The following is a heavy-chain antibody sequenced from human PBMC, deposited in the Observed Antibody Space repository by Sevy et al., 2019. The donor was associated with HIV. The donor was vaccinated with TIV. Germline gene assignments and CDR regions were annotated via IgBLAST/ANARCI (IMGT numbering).Heavy chain of an antibody. CDR1: GYTFSSYD. J-gene: IGHJ4*02. D-gene: IGHD2-15*01. Sequence: ASVKVSCKASGYTFSSYDINWVRQATGQGLEWVGWMNPNSGNTGYAQKFQGRVTMTNNTSIGTAYMELSSLRSEDTAVYYCAKEGFGYCSGGSCPYYFDYWGQGILVTVSS. CDR2: MNPNSGNT. V-gene: IGHV1-8*01. CDR3: AKEGFGYCSGGSCPYYFDY.